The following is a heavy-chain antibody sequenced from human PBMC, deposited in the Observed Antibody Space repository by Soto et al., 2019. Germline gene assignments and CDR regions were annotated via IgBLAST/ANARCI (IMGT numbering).Heavy chain of an antibody. J-gene: IGHJ6*02. CDR2: IIPIFGTA. CDR1: GGTFSSYA. D-gene: IGHD4-17*01. Sequence: QVQLVQSGAEVKQPGSSVKVSCKASGGTFSSYAISWVRQAPGQGLEWMGGIIPIFGTANYAQKFQGRVTITADESTSTAYMVLSSLRSEDTAVYYCARDTGDYGPPYYYYGMDVWGQGTTVTV. CDR3: ARDTGDYGPPYYYYGMDV. V-gene: IGHV1-69*01.